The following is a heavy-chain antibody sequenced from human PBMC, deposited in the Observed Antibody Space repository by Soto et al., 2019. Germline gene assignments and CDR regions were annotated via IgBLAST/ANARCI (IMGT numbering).Heavy chain of an antibody. V-gene: IGHV1-24*01. D-gene: IGHD5-18*01. CDR3: ATDPGGYSYGYQYYGMDV. J-gene: IGHJ6*02. Sequence: ASVKVSCKVSGYTLTELSMHWVRQAPGKGLEWMGGFDPEDGETIYAQKFQGRVTMTEDTSTDTAYMELSSLRSEDTAVYYCATDPGGYSYGYQYYGMDVWGQGTTVTVSS. CDR2: FDPEDGET. CDR1: GYTLTELS.